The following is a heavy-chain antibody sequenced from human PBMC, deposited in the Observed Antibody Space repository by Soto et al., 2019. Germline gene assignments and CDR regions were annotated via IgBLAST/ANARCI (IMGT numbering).Heavy chain of an antibody. D-gene: IGHD3-22*01. J-gene: IGHJ3*02. Sequence: GGPKRLSYTASGFNFRNYAMSWISQDKGKGLEWVSAISGSGGSTYYADSVKGRFTISRDNSKNTLYLQMNSLRAEDTAVYYCAKDIPSAYDSSGYPDAFDSWGQGTMVTVSS. CDR1: GFNFRNYA. CDR2: ISGSGGST. CDR3: AKDIPSAYDSSGYPDAFDS. V-gene: IGHV3-23*01.